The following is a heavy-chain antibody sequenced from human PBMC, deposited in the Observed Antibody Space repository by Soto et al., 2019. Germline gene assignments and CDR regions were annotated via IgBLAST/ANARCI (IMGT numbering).Heavy chain of an antibody. J-gene: IGHJ5*02. Sequence: GSLRLSCSAAGLSLSSYAMHWVRQAPGKGLEYVSAISSNGGSTYYADSVKGRFTISRDNSKNTLYLQMSSLRAEDTAVYYCVKDHLYDSSGYDFLFDLWGQGTLV. D-gene: IGHD3-22*01. V-gene: IGHV3-64D*06. CDR3: VKDHLYDSSGYDFLFDL. CDR1: GLSLSSYA. CDR2: ISSNGGST.